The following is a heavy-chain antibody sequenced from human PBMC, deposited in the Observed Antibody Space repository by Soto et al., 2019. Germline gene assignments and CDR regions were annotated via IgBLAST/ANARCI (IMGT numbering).Heavy chain of an antibody. D-gene: IGHD5-12*01. CDR3: ARERRWLHHYFDY. CDR2: ISYDGSNK. J-gene: IGHJ4*02. CDR1: GFTFSSYA. Sequence: QVQLVESGGGVVQPGRSLRLSCAASGFTFSSYAKHWVRQAPGKGLEWVAVISYDGSNKYYADSVKGRFTISRDNSKNTLYLQMNSLRAEDTAVYYCARERRWLHHYFDYWGQGTLVTVSS. V-gene: IGHV3-30-3*01.